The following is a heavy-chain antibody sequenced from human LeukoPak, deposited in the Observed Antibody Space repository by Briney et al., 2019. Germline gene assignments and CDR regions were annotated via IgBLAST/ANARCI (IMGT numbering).Heavy chain of an antibody. J-gene: IGHJ4*02. CDR2: INPNSGGT. D-gene: IGHD2-15*01. CDR3: ARDCIGCHGFDY. V-gene: IGHV1-2*02. CDR1: GYTFTGYY. Sequence: GASVKVSCKASGYTFTGYYMHWVRQAPGQGLEWMGWINPNSGGTNYVQKLQGRVTMTTDTSTSTAYMELRSLISDDTAVYYCARDCIGCHGFDYWGQGTLVTVSS.